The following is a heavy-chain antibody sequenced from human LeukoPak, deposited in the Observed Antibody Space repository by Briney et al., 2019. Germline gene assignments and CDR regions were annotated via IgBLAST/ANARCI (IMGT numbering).Heavy chain of an antibody. CDR3: AKDLTGGNVGYYFDY. V-gene: IGHV3-7*05. Sequence: PGGSLRLSCAASGFTFSNYWMSWVRQAQGKGLEWVASIKPDASETYNVDSVRGRFTISRDNAQNSLYLQMNSLRAEDTAVYFCAKDLTGGNVGYYFDYWGQGTLVTVSS. D-gene: IGHD4-23*01. J-gene: IGHJ4*02. CDR1: GFTFSNYW. CDR2: IKPDASET.